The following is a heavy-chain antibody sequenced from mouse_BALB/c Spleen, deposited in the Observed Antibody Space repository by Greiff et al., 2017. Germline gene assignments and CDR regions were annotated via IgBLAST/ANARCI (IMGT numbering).Heavy chain of an antibody. CDR2: ISSGGSYT. J-gene: IGHJ2*01. Sequence: VQLKESGGDLVKPGGSLKLSCAASGFTFSSYGMSWVRQTPDKRLEWVATISSGGSYTYYPDSVKGRFTISRDNAKNTLYLQMSSLKSEDTAMYYCARHGGYLDYWGQGTTLTVSS. V-gene: IGHV5-6*01. CDR3: ARHGGYLDY. D-gene: IGHD2-2*01. CDR1: GFTFSSYG.